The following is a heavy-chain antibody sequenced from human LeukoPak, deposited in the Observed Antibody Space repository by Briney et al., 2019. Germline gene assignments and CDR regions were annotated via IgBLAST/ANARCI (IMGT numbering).Heavy chain of an antibody. D-gene: IGHD3-3*01. V-gene: IGHV3-23*01. J-gene: IGHJ2*01. Sequence: PGGSLRLSCAASGFTFSSYAMSWVRQAPGKGLEWVSAISGSGGSTYYADSVKGRFTISRDNSKNTLYLQMNSLRAEDTAVYYCAKAHPVTYYDFWSGWWYFDLWGRGTLVTVSS. CDR1: GFTFSSYA. CDR3: AKAHPVTYYDFWSGWWYFDL. CDR2: ISGSGGST.